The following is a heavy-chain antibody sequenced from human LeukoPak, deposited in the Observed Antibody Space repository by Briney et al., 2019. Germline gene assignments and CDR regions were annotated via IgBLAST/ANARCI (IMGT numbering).Heavy chain of an antibody. CDR3: ARDEEEGYCSSTNCYPQYFQH. CDR1: GFTFSGYS. D-gene: IGHD2-2*01. CDR2: ISSSSYYI. V-gene: IGHV3-21*01. Sequence: KSGGSLRLSCAASGFTFSGYSMNWVRQAPGKGLEWVSSISSSSYYIYYADSVKGRFTISRDNAKNSLYLQMNSLRAEDAAVYYCARDEEEGYCSSTNCYPQYFQHWGRGTLVTVSS. J-gene: IGHJ1*01.